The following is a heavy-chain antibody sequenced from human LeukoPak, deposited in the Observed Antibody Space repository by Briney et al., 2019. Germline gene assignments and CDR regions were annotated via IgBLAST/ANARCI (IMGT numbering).Heavy chain of an antibody. Sequence: SETLSLTCTVSGGSISSGGYYWRWIRQPPGKGLEWIGYIYHSGSTYYNPSLKSRVTISVDRSKNQFSLKLSSVTAADTAVYYCARVMSAASIDYWGQGTLVTVSS. D-gene: IGHD6-25*01. J-gene: IGHJ4*02. CDR1: GGSISSGGYY. V-gene: IGHV4-30-2*01. CDR3: ARVMSAASIDY. CDR2: IYHSGST.